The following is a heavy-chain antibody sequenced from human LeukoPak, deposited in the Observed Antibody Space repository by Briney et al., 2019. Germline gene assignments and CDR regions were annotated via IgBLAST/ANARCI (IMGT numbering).Heavy chain of an antibody. CDR3: AKVTGDYYDTSGAFDY. Sequence: GGSLRLSCAASGFTFSNYYMHWVRQAPGKGLEWVARIWHDGSNDDYADSVKGRFTISRDNSKNTLYLQMNSLRAEDTAIYYCAKVTGDYYDTSGAFDYWGQGTLVTVSS. D-gene: IGHD3-22*01. CDR2: IWHDGSND. J-gene: IGHJ4*02. CDR1: GFTFSNYY. V-gene: IGHV3-33*06.